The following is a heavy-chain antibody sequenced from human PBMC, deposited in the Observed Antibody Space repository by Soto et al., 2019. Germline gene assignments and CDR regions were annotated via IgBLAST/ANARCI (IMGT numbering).Heavy chain of an antibody. CDR2: TYYRSKWYN. CDR1: GDSVSSNSAA. D-gene: IGHD2-2*01. V-gene: IGHV6-1*01. CDR3: ARADCSSTSCLDAFDI. J-gene: IGHJ3*02. Sequence: SQTLSLPCAISGDSVSSNSAAWNWIRPSPSRGLEWLGRTYYRSKWYNDYAVSVKSRITINPDTSKNQFSLQLNSVTPEDTAVYYCARADCSSTSCLDAFDIWGQGTMVTVSS.